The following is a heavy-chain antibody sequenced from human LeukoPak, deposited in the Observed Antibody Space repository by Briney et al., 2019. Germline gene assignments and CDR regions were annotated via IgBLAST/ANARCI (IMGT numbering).Heavy chain of an antibody. Sequence: ALVKVSCKTSGYTFTNYAINWVRQAPGQGLEFMGWLNTGTGNPTYAQDFTGRFVFFLVTSVSTAYLQISTLKPDDTAVYYCASMGADSFDYWGQGTLVTVSS. CDR2: LNTGTGNP. V-gene: IGHV7-4-1*02. D-gene: IGHD3-16*01. CDR1: GYTFTNYA. J-gene: IGHJ4*02. CDR3: ASMGADSFDY.